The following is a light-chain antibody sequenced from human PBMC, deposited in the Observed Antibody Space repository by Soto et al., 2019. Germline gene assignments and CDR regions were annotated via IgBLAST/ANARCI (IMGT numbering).Light chain of an antibody. CDR1: QGISSW. Sequence: DIQMTQSPSSLSASVGDRVAITCRASQGISSWLAWYQQKPGKAPKLLIYAASSLQSGVPSRFSGSGSGTDFTLTINSLQPEDFATYSCQQSYNSPQTFGQGTKVDIK. CDR2: AAS. CDR3: QQSYNSPQT. J-gene: IGKJ1*01. V-gene: IGKV1-12*01.